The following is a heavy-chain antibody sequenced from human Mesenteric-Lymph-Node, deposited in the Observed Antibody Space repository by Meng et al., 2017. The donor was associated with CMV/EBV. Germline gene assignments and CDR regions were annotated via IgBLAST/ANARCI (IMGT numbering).Heavy chain of an antibody. CDR1: GGSIRSSDYY. CDR3: ARRSGWRGYYFDY. V-gene: IGHV4-39*01. Sequence: SETLSLTCTVSGGSIRSSDYYWGWIRQLPGKGLEWIGSIYYSGSTYYNPSLKSRVTISVDTSKNQFSLKLSSVTAADTAVYYCARRSGWRGYYFDYWGQGTLVTVCS. CDR2: IYYSGST. J-gene: IGHJ4*02. D-gene: IGHD2-15*01.